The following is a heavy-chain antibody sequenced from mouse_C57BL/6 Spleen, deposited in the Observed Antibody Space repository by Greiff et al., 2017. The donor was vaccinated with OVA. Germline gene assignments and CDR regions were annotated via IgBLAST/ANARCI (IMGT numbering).Heavy chain of an antibody. Sequence: VQLQQSGAELARPGASVKLSCKASGYTFTSYGISWVKQRTGRGLEWIGEIYPRSGNTYYNEKFKGKATLTADKSSSTAYMELRSLTSEDSAVYFCNYYGSSYEGFDYWGQGTTLTVSS. J-gene: IGHJ2*01. CDR3: NYYGSSYEGFDY. V-gene: IGHV1-81*01. D-gene: IGHD1-1*01. CDR2: IYPRSGNT. CDR1: GYTFTSYG.